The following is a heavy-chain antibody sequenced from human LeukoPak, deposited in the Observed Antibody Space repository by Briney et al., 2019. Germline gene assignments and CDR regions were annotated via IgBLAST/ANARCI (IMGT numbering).Heavy chain of an antibody. CDR3: ARVSYYYDSSGYYPLDY. CDR1: GYTFTSYY. D-gene: IGHD3-22*01. V-gene: IGHV1-46*01. CDR2: INPSGGST. J-gene: IGHJ4*02. Sequence: ASVKVSCKASGYTFTSYYMHWVRQAPGQGLEWMGIINPSGGSTSYAQKFQGRVTMTRGMSTSTVYMELSSLRSEDTAVYYCARVSYYYDSSGYYPLDYWGQGTLVTVSS.